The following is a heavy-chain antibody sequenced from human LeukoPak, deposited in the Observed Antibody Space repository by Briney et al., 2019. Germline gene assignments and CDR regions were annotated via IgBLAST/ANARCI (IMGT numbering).Heavy chain of an antibody. J-gene: IGHJ4*02. CDR1: GFTFSSYA. D-gene: IGHD2/OR15-2a*01. V-gene: IGHV3-30*04. CDR3: AKDSAKKYDDY. CDR2: ISYDGSNK. Sequence: GGSLRLSCAASGFTFSSYAMHWVRQAPGKGLEWVAVISYDGSNKYYADSVKGRFTISRDNSKNTLYLQMNSLRAEDTAVYHCAKDSAKKYDDYWGQGTLVTVSS.